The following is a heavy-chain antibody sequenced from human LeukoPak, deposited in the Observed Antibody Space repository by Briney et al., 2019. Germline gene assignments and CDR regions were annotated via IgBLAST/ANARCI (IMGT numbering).Heavy chain of an antibody. CDR2: ISGSGTSA. Sequence: GGSLRLSCAASGFTFSSYAMSWVRQAPGKGLEWVPAISGSGTSAYYADSVKGRFTISRDNSKNTLYVQMNSLRVEDTAVYYCAKDKGFDPWGQGTLVTVSS. J-gene: IGHJ5*02. CDR3: AKDKGFDP. CDR1: GFTFSSYA. V-gene: IGHV3-23*01.